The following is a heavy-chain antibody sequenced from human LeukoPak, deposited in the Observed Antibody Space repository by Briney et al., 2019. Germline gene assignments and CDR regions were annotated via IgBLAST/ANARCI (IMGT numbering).Heavy chain of an antibody. CDR2: ISYDGSNK. J-gene: IGHJ4*02. CDR3: AKGTETAMALLNY. Sequence: PGGSLRLSCAASGFTFSSYGMHWVRQAPGKGLEWVAVISYDGSNKYYADSVKGRFTISRDNSKSTLYLQMNSLRAEDTAVYYCAKGTETAMALLNYWGQGTLVTVSS. D-gene: IGHD5-18*01. CDR1: GFTFSSYG. V-gene: IGHV3-30*18.